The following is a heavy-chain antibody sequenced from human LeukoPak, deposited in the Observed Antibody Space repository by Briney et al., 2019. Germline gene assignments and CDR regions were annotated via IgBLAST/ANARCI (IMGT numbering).Heavy chain of an antibody. V-gene: IGHV4-38-2*02. Sequence: PSETLSLTCTVSGYSISSGYYWGWIRQPPGKGLEWIGSIYHSGSTYYNPSLKSRVTISVDTSKNQFSLKLSSVTAADTAVYYCARDPRGYGGNSGLVPYFDLWGRGTLVTVSS. CDR2: IYHSGST. D-gene: IGHD4-23*01. J-gene: IGHJ2*01. CDR1: GYSISSGYY. CDR3: ARDPRGYGGNSGLVPYFDL.